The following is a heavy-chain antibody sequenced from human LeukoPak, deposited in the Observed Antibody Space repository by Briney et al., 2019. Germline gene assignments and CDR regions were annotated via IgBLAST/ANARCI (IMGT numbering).Heavy chain of an antibody. CDR1: GDSIRNSGWS. CDR3: ARLTLTGVGGRGWFDA. J-gene: IGHJ5*02. Sequence: SETLSLTCIVSGDSIRNSGWSWGWIRQPPGKGLEWIGTMPYGENVSDNEIPSYNPSLKRRVTISADTSKNQLSLKVNSVTAADTASYYCARLTLTGVGGRGWFDAWGQGTLVIVSS. V-gene: IGHV4-39*01. D-gene: IGHD3-3*01. CDR2: MPYGENVSDNEIP.